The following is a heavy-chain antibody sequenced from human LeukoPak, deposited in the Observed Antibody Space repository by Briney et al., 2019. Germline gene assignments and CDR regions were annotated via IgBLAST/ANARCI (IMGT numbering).Heavy chain of an antibody. CDR3: ARVTLLRRWLHDY. CDR1: IYSISSGYY. V-gene: IGHV4-38-2*02. Sequence: PSETLSLTCTVSIYSISSGYYWGWIRQPPGKGLEWIGSIYHSGGTYYNPSLKSRVTISVDTSKNQFSLKLSSVTAADTAVYYCARVTLLRRWLHDYWGQGTLVTVSS. J-gene: IGHJ4*02. CDR2: IYHSGGT. D-gene: IGHD5-24*01.